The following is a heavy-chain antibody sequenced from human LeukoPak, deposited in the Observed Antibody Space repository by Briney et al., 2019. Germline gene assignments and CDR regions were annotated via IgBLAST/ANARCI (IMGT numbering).Heavy chain of an antibody. D-gene: IGHD4-17*01. V-gene: IGHV4-59*01. CDR3: ARVPDPSVNYYYGMDV. J-gene: IGHJ6*04. CDR2: IYYSGST. CDR1: GGSISSYY. Sequence: SETLSLTCTVSGGSISSYYWSWIRQPPGKGLEWIGYIYYSGSTNYNPSLKSRVAISVDTSKNQFSLKLSSVTAADTAVYYCARVPDPSVNYYYGMDVWGKGTTVTVSS.